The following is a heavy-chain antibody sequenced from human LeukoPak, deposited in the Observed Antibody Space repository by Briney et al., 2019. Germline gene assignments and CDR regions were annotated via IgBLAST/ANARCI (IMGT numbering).Heavy chain of an antibody. Sequence: SETLSLTCTVSGGSISSSSYYWGWIRQPPGKGLEWIGSIYYSGSTYYNPSLKSRVTISVDTSKNQFSLKLSSVTAADTAVYYCARDPGYYDSRGDYWGQGTLVTVSS. CDR2: IYYSGST. V-gene: IGHV4-39*07. J-gene: IGHJ4*02. CDR1: GGSISSSSYY. D-gene: IGHD3-22*01. CDR3: ARDPGYYDSRGDY.